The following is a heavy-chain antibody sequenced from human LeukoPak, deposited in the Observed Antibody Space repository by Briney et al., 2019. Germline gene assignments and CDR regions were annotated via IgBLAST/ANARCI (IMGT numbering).Heavy chain of an antibody. CDR3: ARLTPFPYYFDY. V-gene: IGHV4-31*03. J-gene: IGHJ4*02. Sequence: PSQTLSLTRTVSGGSISSGGYYWSWIRQHPGKGLEWIGYIYYSGSTYYNPSLKSRVTISVDTSKNQFSLKLSSVTAADTAVYYCARLTPFPYYFDYWGQGTLVTVSS. CDR2: IYYSGST. CDR1: GGSISSGGYY.